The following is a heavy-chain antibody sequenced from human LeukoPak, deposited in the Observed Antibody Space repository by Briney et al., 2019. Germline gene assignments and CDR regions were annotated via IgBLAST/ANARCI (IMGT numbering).Heavy chain of an antibody. CDR2: INAGTGDT. CDR3: ARDHSLGSYPDS. V-gene: IGHV1-3*01. CDR1: GYTFTTSA. Sequence: ASLKVSCKSSGYTFTTSAMHWVRQAPGQSLEWMGWINAGTGDTKYSQRFQGRITFTRDTSASTAYMALSSLRFEDTAVYFCARDHSLGSYPDSWGQGTLVTASS. J-gene: IGHJ5*01. D-gene: IGHD3-10*01.